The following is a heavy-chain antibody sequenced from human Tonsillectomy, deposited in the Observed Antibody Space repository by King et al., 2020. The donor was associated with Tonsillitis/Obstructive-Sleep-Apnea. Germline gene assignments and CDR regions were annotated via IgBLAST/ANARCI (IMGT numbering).Heavy chain of an antibody. D-gene: IGHD1-14*01. V-gene: IGHV4-59*08. CDR1: GGSISSYY. Sequence: MQLQESGPGLVKPSETLSLTCTVSGGSISSYYWSWIRQPPGKGLEWIGYIYYSGITNYNPSLKSRVTISVDTSKNQFTLKLSSVTAADTAVYCCARQYNVYNWFDPWGQGTLVTVSS. J-gene: IGHJ5*02. CDR2: IYYSGIT. CDR3: ARQYNVYNWFDP.